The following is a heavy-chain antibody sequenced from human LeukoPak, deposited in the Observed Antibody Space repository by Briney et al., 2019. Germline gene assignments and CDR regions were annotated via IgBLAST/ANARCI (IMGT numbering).Heavy chain of an antibody. CDR2: ISGSGGST. D-gene: IGHD5-12*01. V-gene: IGHV3-23*01. J-gene: IGHJ6*02. CDR1: GFTFSSYA. CDR3: AKRPYELGPMDV. Sequence: GGSLRLSCVASGFTFSSYAMSWVRQAPGKGLEWVSGISGSGGSTYYADSVKGRFTISRDNSKNTLYLQMNSLRAEDTAVYYCAKRPYELGPMDVWGQGTTVTVSS.